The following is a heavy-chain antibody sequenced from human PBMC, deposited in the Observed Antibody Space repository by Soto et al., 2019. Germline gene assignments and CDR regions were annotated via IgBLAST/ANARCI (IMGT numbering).Heavy chain of an antibody. V-gene: IGHV1-3*01. CDR2: INAGNGNT. J-gene: IGHJ6*02. CDR3: ARDAWVSSWARLGTPRYYYGMDV. Sequence: ASVKVSCKXSGYTFTSYAMHWVRQAPGQRLEWMGWINAGNGNTKYSQKFQGRVTITRDTSASTAYMELSSLRSEDTAVYYCARDAWVSSWARLGTPRYYYGMDVWGQGTTVTVSS. D-gene: IGHD6-13*01. CDR1: GYTFTSYA.